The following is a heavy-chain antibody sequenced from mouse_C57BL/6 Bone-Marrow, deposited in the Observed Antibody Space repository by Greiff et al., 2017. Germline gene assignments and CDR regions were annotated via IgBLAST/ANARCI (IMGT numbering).Heavy chain of an antibody. CDR3: TLYGSYAMDY. Sequence: VQLQQSGAELVRPGASVKLSCTASGFNIKDDYMHWVKQRPEQGLEWIGWIDPENGDTEYASKFQGKATLTSDTSSTTAYLQLSSLTSADTAAYYCTLYGSYAMDYWGQGTSVTVSS. CDR2: IDPENGDT. D-gene: IGHD1-1*01. V-gene: IGHV14-4*01. J-gene: IGHJ4*01. CDR1: GFNIKDDY.